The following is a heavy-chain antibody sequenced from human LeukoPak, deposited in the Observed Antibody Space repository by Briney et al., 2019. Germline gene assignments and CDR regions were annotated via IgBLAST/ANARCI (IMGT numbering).Heavy chain of an antibody. CDR2: ISYDDSNK. V-gene: IGHV3-30-3*01. Sequence: PGRSLRLSCAASGFSFSTFAMHWVRQAPGKGLEWLAFISYDDSNKYYADSVKGRFTISRDNSKNTLYLQMNSLRAEDTAVYYCARDLYDSSESAFDIWGQGTMVTVSS. CDR3: ARDLYDSSESAFDI. D-gene: IGHD3-22*01. J-gene: IGHJ3*02. CDR1: GFSFSTFA.